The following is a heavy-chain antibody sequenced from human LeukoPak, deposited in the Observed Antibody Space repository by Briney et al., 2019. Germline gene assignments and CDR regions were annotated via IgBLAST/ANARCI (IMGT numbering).Heavy chain of an antibody. D-gene: IGHD6-6*01. J-gene: IGHJ3*02. CDR3: TRGLEYSSTDAFDI. CDR2: IGSSRRYI. Sequence: PGGSLRLSCEVSGITFSRHSMNWVRQAPGKGLEWVASIGSSRRYIYHADSVRGRFTISGDNAEKSLYLEMNSLSVEDTAVYYCTRGLEYSSTDAFDIWGQGIMVTVSS. V-gene: IGHV3-21*01. CDR1: GITFSRHS.